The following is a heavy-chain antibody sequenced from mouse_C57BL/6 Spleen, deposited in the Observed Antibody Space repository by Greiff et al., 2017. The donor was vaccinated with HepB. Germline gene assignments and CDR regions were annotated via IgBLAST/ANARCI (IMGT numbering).Heavy chain of an antibody. CDR3: VREESSSYSLYVMDY. J-gene: IGHJ4*01. CDR1: GYAFTNYL. Sequence: VQLQESGAELVRPGTSVKVSCKASGYAFTNYLIEWVKQRPGQGLEWIGVINPGSGGTNYNEKFKGKATLTADKSSSTAYMQLSSLTSEDSAVYICVREESSSYSLYVMDYRGQGNPVTVSS. V-gene: IGHV1-54*01. CDR2: INPGSGGT. D-gene: IGHD1-1*01.